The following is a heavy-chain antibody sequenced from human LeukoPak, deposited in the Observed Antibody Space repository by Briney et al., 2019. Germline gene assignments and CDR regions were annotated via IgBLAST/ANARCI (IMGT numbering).Heavy chain of an antibody. CDR3: ARFFVVVPAANSWFDP. V-gene: IGHV4-34*01. CDR2: INHSGST. CDR1: GGSFSGYY. Sequence: PSETLSLTCAVYGGSFSGYYWSWIRQPPGKGLEWIGEINHSGSTNYNPSLKSRVTISVDTSKNQFSLKLSPVTAADTAVYYCARFFVVVPAANSWFDPWGQGTLVTVSS. J-gene: IGHJ5*02. D-gene: IGHD2-2*01.